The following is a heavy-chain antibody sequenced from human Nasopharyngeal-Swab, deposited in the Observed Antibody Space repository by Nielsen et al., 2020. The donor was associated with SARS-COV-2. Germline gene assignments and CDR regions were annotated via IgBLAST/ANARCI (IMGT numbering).Heavy chain of an antibody. CDR2: IYYSGST. D-gene: IGHD3-10*01. J-gene: IGHJ3*02. CDR3: ARVNNPFLWFGYLPHPHDAFDI. Sequence: WIRQPPGKGLEWIGYIYYSGSTNYNPSLKSRVTISVDTSKNQFSLKLSSVTAADTAVYYCARVNNPFLWFGYLPHPHDAFDIWGQGTMVTVSS. V-gene: IGHV4-59*01.